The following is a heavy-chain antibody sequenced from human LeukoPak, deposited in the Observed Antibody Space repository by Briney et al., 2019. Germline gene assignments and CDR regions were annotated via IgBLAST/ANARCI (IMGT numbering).Heavy chain of an antibody. Sequence: SETLSLTCAVSGGSISSGGYSWSWIRQPPGKGLEWIGYIYHSGSTYYNPSLKSRVTISVDRSKNQFSLKLSSATAADTAVYYCARAPRTANWYFDLWGRGTLVTVSS. CDR1: GGSISSGGYS. CDR3: ARAPRTANWYFDL. D-gene: IGHD6-25*01. J-gene: IGHJ2*01. V-gene: IGHV4-30-2*01. CDR2: IYHSGST.